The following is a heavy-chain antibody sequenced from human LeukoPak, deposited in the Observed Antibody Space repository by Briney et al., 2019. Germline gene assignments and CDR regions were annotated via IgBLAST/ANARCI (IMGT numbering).Heavy chain of an antibody. CDR2: IRPSGDNT. V-gene: IGHV3-21*01. CDR3: ARGPKSS. J-gene: IGHJ5*02. Sequence: GGSLRLSCAASGFTFSSYSLNWVRQAPGRGLEWVSSIRPSGDNTYYGDSVKGRFTISRDNSKNTVYLQMNSLRADDTAVYYCARGPKSSWGQGTLVTVSS. CDR1: GFTFSSYS.